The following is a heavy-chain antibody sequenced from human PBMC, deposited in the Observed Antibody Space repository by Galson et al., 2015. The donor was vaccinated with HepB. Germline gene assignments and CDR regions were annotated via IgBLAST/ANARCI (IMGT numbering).Heavy chain of an antibody. J-gene: IGHJ4*02. D-gene: IGHD1-26*01. V-gene: IGHV3-30*18. CDR1: GFTFSSYG. Sequence: SLRLSCAASGFTFSSYGMHWVRQAPGKGLEWVAVISYDGSNKYYADSVKGRFTISRDNSKNTLYLQMNSLRAEDTAVYYCAKARPEVGATFFFGDYWGQGTLVTVSS. CDR2: ISYDGSNK. CDR3: AKARPEVGATFFFGDY.